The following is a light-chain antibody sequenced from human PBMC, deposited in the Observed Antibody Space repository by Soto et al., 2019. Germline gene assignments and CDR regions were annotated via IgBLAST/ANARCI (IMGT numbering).Light chain of an antibody. V-gene: IGKV3-20*01. CDR2: DAS. CDR1: QSISSQ. CDR3: QQYGSSGT. Sequence: IVMTQSPATLSVSPGERATLSCRASQSISSQLAWYQQKPGQAPRLLIHDASNRATGIPARFSGSGSGTVFTLTISRLEPEDFAVYYCQQYGSSGTLGQGTKVDI. J-gene: IGKJ1*01.